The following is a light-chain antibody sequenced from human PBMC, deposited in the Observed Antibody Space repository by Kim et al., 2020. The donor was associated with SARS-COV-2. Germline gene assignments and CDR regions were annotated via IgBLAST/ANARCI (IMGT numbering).Light chain of an antibody. CDR3: QQYGRSPSWT. J-gene: IGKJ1*01. Sequence: PGESATPSWRAMQGLRRGYLAWYQQKPGQAPRLLIYGASSRPTGLPDRFSVSGSGTDFTLTISRLESEGFAVYYCQQYGRSPSWTFRQGTKADIK. CDR2: GAS. V-gene: IGKV3-20*01. CDR1: QGLRRGY.